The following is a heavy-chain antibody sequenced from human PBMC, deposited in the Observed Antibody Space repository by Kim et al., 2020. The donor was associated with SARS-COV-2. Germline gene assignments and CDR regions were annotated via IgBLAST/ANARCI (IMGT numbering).Heavy chain of an antibody. CDR2: IYYSGST. V-gene: IGHV4-39*07. CDR1: GGSISSSSYY. CDR3: ARVKVAARPRYWYFDL. Sequence: SETLSLTCTVSGGSISSSSYYWGWIRQPPGKGLEWIGSIYYSGSTYYNPSLKSRVTISVDTSKNQFSLKLISVTAADTAVYYCARVKVAARPRYWYFDLWGRGTLVTVSS. D-gene: IGHD6-6*01. J-gene: IGHJ2*01.